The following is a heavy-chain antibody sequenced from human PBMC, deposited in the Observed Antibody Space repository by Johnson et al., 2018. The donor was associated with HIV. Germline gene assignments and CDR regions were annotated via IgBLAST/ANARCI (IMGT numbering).Heavy chain of an antibody. CDR3: AKDGSGDVRGAFDI. V-gene: IGHV3-53*01. CDR1: GFTVSTYY. J-gene: IGHJ3*02. CDR2: LYSSGKT. Sequence: VQLVESGGGLIQPGGSLRLSCAASGFTVSTYYMTWVRQASGKGLELVSLLYSSGKTYYADSVKGRFTISRDYSKNRLYLQMNSLRTEDTALYYCAKDGSGDVRGAFDIWGQGTMVTVSS. D-gene: IGHD3-10*02.